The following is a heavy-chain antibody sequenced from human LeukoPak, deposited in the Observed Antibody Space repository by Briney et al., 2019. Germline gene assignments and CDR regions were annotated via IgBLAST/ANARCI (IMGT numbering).Heavy chain of an antibody. CDR1: GFTFSSYG. CDR2: ISYDGSDK. CDR3: AKGVGPFHLYYFDY. J-gene: IGHJ4*02. D-gene: IGHD2/OR15-2a*01. V-gene: IGHV3-30*18. Sequence: PGRSLRLSCAASGFTFSSYGMHWVRQAPGKGLEWVAFISYDGSDKYYADSVKGRFTISRDNSKNTLYLQMNSLRAEDTAVYYCAKGVGPFHLYYFDYWGQGTLVTVSS.